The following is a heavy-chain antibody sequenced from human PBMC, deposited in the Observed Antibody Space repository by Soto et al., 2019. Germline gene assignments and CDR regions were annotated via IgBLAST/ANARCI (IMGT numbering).Heavy chain of an antibody. D-gene: IGHD6-19*01. CDR1: GGSISSYY. J-gene: IGHJ6*02. CDR2: IYYSGST. CDR3: ARGIAVAGTYGMDV. Sequence: QVQLQESGPGLVKPSETLSLTCTVSGGSISSYYWSWIRQPPGKGLEWIGYIYYSGSTNYNPSLKSRVTLSVDTSKNQFSLKLSSVTAADTAVYYCARGIAVAGTYGMDVWGQGTTVTVSS. V-gene: IGHV4-59*01.